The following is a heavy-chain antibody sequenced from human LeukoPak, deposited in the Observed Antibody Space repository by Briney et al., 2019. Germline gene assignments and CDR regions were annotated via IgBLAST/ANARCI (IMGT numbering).Heavy chain of an antibody. CDR3: ARAPRYCSSTSCSNWFDP. V-gene: IGHV3-33*01. J-gene: IGHJ5*02. D-gene: IGHD2-2*01. Sequence: PGGSLRLSCAASGFTFSSYGMHWVRQAPGKGLEWVAVIWYDGSNKYYADSVKGRFTISRDNSKNTLYLQMNSLRAEDTAVYYCARAPRYCSSTSCSNWFDPWGQGTLVTVSS. CDR2: IWYDGSNK. CDR1: GFTFSSYG.